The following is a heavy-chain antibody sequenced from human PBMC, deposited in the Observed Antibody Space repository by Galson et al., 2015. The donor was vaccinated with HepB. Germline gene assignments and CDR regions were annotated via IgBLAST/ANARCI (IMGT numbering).Heavy chain of an antibody. V-gene: IGHV1-69*04. D-gene: IGHD2-2*01. J-gene: IGHJ5*02. Sequence: SVKVSCKASGGTFSSYAISWVRQAPGQGLEWMGRIIPILGIANYAQKFQGRVTITADKSTSTAYMELSSLRSEDTAVYYCARAPSYRIVVVPAAMEGWFDPWGQGTLVTVSA. CDR1: GGTFSSYA. CDR3: ARAPSYRIVVVPAAMEGWFDP. CDR2: IIPILGIA.